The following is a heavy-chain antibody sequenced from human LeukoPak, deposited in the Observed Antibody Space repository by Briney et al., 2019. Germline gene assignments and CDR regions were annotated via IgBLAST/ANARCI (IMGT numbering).Heavy chain of an antibody. CDR1: GFTFSSYW. J-gene: IGHJ4*02. CDR2: IKQDGSEK. D-gene: IGHD6-13*01. CDR3: ARDLTAAGTGGDY. V-gene: IGHV3-7*03. Sequence: GGSLRLSCAASGFTFSSYWMSWVRQAPGKGLEWVANIKQDGSEKYYVDSVKGRFTISRDNAKNSLYLQMNSLRAEDTAVYYCARDLTAAGTGGDYWGQGTLVTASS.